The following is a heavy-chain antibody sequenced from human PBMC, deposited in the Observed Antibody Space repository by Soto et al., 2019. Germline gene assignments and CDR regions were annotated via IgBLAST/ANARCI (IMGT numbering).Heavy chain of an antibody. Sequence: QEQLVESGGGVVQPGRSLSLSCAASGFTFGSYGMHWVRQAPGKGLEWVAVIWHDGSNKYYGDFLKGRFRISRDNSKNTLYLQMNSPRADDTAVYYCAREGFYSRSSKYSGYHYYGMDVWGQGTTVTVSS. V-gene: IGHV3-33*01. J-gene: IGHJ6*02. CDR3: AREGFYSRSSKYSGYHYYGMDV. D-gene: IGHD6-6*01. CDR1: GFTFGSYG. CDR2: IWHDGSNK.